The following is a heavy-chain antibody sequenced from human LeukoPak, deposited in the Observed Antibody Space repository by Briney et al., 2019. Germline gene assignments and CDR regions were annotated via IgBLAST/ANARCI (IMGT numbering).Heavy chain of an antibody. V-gene: IGHV4-59*01. CDR2: IYYSGST. Sequence: SETLSLTCTVSGGSISSYYWSWIRQPPGKGLEWIGYIYYSGSTNYNPSPKSRVTISVDTSKNQFSLKLSSVTAADTAVYYCARGTLAVAATLLDYWGQGTLVTVSS. CDR1: GGSISSYY. J-gene: IGHJ4*02. D-gene: IGHD6-19*01. CDR3: ARGTLAVAATLLDY.